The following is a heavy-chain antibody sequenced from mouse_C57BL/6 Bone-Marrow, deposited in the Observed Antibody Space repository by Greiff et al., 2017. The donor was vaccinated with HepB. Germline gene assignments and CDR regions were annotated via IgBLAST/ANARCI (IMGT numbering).Heavy chain of an antibody. CDR1: GFTFSDYG. Sequence: DVMLVESGGGLVQPGGSLKLSCAASGFTFSDYGMAWVRQAPRKGPEWVAFISNLAYSIYYADTVTGRFTISRENAKNTLYLEMSSLRSEDTAMYYCARRGYYGSSYGYFDVWGTGTTVTVSS. CDR3: ARRGYYGSSYGYFDV. J-gene: IGHJ1*03. V-gene: IGHV5-15*04. D-gene: IGHD1-1*01. CDR2: ISNLAYSI.